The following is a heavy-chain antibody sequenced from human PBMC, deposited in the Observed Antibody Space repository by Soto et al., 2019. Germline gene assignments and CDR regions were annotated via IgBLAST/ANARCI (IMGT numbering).Heavy chain of an antibody. Sequence: SETLSLTCAVSGYSMTSGYYWGWVRQPPGKGLEWLGSIYHGGSIYYNLSLKSRVTISLDTSKNHFSLDLTSVTAADTAVYYCARTFDYYGMDVWGQGTTVTVSS. CDR2: IYHGGSI. CDR3: ARTFDYYGMDV. J-gene: IGHJ6*02. V-gene: IGHV4-38-2*01. D-gene: IGHD3-3*01. CDR1: GYSMTSGYY.